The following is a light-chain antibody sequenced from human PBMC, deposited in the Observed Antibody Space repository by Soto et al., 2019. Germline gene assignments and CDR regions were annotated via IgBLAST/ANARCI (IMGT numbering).Light chain of an antibody. Sequence: QSVLTQPPSASGTPGQRVTISCSGSSSNIGSNYVYWYQQLPGTAPKLLIYSNNQRPSGVPDRFSGSKSGTSASLAISGLQSEDEADYYCATWDDSLNAVLFGGGTKLTVL. CDR2: SNN. CDR1: SSNIGSNY. V-gene: IGLV1-44*01. J-gene: IGLJ2*01. CDR3: ATWDDSLNAVL.